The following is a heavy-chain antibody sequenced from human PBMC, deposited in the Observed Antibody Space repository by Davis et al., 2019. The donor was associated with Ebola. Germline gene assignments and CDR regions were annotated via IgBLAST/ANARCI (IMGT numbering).Heavy chain of an antibody. D-gene: IGHD3-10*01. V-gene: IGHV3-23*01. CDR3: AKDSGSMGDY. CDR2: ISRSGGST. Sequence: GESLKISCAASGFTFSSYAMSWVRQAPGKGLEWVSAISRSGGSTYYADSVKGRFTISRDNSKNTLYLQMKSLRAEDTAVYYCAKDSGSMGDYWGQGTLVTVSS. CDR1: GFTFSSYA. J-gene: IGHJ4*02.